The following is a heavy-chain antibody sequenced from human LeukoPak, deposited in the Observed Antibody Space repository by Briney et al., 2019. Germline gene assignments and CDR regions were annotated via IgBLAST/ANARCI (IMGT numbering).Heavy chain of an antibody. J-gene: IGHJ6*02. V-gene: IGHV3-9*01. D-gene: IGHD1-26*01. CDR2: ISWNSGSI. Sequence: GGSLRLSCAASGFTFDDYAMHWVRQAPGKGLEWVSGISWNSGSIGYADSVKGRFTISRDNAKNSLYLQMNSLRAEDTALYYCAKDRSGSYYYYYGMDAWGQGTTVTVSS. CDR1: GFTFDDYA. CDR3: AKDRSGSYYYYYGMDA.